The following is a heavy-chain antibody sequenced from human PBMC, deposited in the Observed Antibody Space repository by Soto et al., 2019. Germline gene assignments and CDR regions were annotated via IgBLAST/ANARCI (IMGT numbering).Heavy chain of an antibody. Sequence: VASVKVSCKASGGTFSSYAISWVRQAPGQGLEWMGGIIPIFGTANYAQKFQGRVTITADESTSTAYMELSSLRSEDTAVYYCARVPLPLRYFDWSTDYYFDYWGQGTLVTVSS. D-gene: IGHD3-9*01. CDR2: IIPIFGTA. CDR1: GGTFSSYA. J-gene: IGHJ4*01. CDR3: ARVPLPLRYFDWSTDYYFDY. V-gene: IGHV1-69*13.